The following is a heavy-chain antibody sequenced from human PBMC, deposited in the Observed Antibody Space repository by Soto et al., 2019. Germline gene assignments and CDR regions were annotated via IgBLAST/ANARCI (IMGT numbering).Heavy chain of an antibody. D-gene: IGHD3-22*01. CDR2: ISSSSSYI. CDR1: GFTFSSYS. V-gene: IGHV3-21*01. CDR3: ARRGYPDYYDSSGYYFDY. Sequence: GGSLRLSCAASGFTFSSYSMNWVRQAPGKGLEWVSSISSSSSYIYYADSVKGRFTISRDNAKNSLYLQMNSLRAEDTAVYYCARRGYPDYYDSSGYYFDYWGQGTLVTVSS. J-gene: IGHJ4*02.